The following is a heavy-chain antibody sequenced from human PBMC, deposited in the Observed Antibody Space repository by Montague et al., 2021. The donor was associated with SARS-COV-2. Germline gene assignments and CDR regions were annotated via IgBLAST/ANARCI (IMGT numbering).Heavy chain of an antibody. CDR1: GGSFSGYY. CDR2: VNHSGST. V-gene: IGHV4-34*01. J-gene: IGHJ6*04. D-gene: IGHD6-6*01. CDR3: ARVRGSSSRVRQRAPV. Sequence: SETLSLTCAVYGGSFSGYYWSWIRQSPGKGLEWIGEVNHSGSTNYNPSLKSRVTISVDTSKNQFSLKLSSVTAADTAVYYCARVRGSSSRVRQRAPVWGRGTAVTVSS.